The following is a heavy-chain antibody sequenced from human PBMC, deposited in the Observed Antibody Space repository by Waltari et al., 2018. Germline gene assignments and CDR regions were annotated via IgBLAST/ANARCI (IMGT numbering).Heavy chain of an antibody. V-gene: IGHV3-23*01. J-gene: IGHJ6*02. Sequence: EVQLLESGGGLVQPGGSLRLSCAASGFTFSSYAMSWVRQAPGKGLEWVSAISGSGGSTYYADSVKGRFTISRDNSKNTLYLQMNSLRAEDTAVYYCAKTADPWPGDYVDYYYYGMDVWGQGTTVTVSS. CDR1: GFTFSSYA. D-gene: IGHD4-17*01. CDR2: ISGSGGST. CDR3: AKTADPWPGDYVDYYYYGMDV.